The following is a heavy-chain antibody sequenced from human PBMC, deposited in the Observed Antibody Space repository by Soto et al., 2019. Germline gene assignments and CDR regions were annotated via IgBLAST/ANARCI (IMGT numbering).Heavy chain of an antibody. V-gene: IGHV3-48*02. D-gene: IGHD3-22*01. CDR3: ARDRYYDSSALFDY. Sequence: PGGSLRLSCAASGFTFSSYSMNWVRQAPGKGLEWVSYISSSSSTIYYADSVKGRFTISRDNAKNSLYLQMNSLRDEDTAVYYCARDRYYDSSALFDYWGQGTLVTVSS. CDR2: ISSSSSTI. J-gene: IGHJ4*02. CDR1: GFTFSSYS.